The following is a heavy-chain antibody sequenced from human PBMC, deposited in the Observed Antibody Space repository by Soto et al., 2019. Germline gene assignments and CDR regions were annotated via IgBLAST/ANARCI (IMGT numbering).Heavy chain of an antibody. D-gene: IGHD6-19*01. Sequence: ASVKVSCKASGYTFTSYGVSWVRQAPGQGLELMGWISVYSGNTNYARKLQGRVTMTRDMYTRAVYMGLRSLTSDDAPVYYCAGDSGGLAVPDYHYYGMEVWGQGNTVAVSS. CDR3: AGDSGGLAVPDYHYYGMEV. J-gene: IGHJ6*02. V-gene: IGHV1-18*04. CDR2: ISVYSGNT. CDR1: GYTFTSYG.